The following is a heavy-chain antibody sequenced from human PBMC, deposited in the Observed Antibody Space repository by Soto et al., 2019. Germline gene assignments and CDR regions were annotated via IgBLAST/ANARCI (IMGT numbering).Heavy chain of an antibody. CDR3: AREGGIVGATTVDY. CDR2: IYYSGST. D-gene: IGHD1-26*01. J-gene: IGHJ4*02. V-gene: IGHV4-30-4*01. CDR1: GGSISSGDYY. Sequence: QVQLQESGPGLVKPSQTLSLTCTVSGGSISSGDYYWSWIRQPPGKGLEWIGYIYYSGSTYYNPSLKRRVTTSVDTSKNQFSLKLSSVTAADTAVYYCAREGGIVGATTVDYWGQGTLVTVSS.